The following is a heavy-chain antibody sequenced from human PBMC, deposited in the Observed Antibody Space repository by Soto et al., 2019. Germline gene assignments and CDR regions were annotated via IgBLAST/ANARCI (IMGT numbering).Heavy chain of an antibody. CDR3: AVLGTYYDFWSGPGNFDY. V-gene: IGHV4-31*03. Sequence: LSLTCTVSGGSISSGGYYWSWIRQHPGKGLEWIGYIYYSGSTYYNPSLKSRVTISVDTSKNQFSLKLSSVTAADTAVYYCAVLGTYYDFWSGPGNFDYWGQGTLVTVSS. CDR2: IYYSGST. CDR1: GGSISSGGYY. D-gene: IGHD3-3*01. J-gene: IGHJ4*02.